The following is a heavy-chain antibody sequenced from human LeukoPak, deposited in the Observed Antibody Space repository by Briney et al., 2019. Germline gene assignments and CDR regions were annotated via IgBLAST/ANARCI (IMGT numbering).Heavy chain of an antibody. D-gene: IGHD3-16*02. CDR1: GGSISNYY. J-gene: IGHJ4*02. Sequence: SETLSLTCTVSGGSISNYYWSWIRQPAGKGLECIGRIHRSGSTDYNPSLKSRVTISVDTSKNQFSLRLSSVTAADTAVYYCARYDVWGSYRAFDYWGQGTLVTVSS. CDR3: ARYDVWGSYRAFDY. CDR2: IHRSGST. V-gene: IGHV4-4*07.